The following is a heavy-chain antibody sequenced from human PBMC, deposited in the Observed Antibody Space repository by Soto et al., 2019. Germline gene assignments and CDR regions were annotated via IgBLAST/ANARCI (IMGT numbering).Heavy chain of an antibody. D-gene: IGHD6-19*01. Sequence: LRLSCAASGFTFSSYSMNWVRQAPGKGLEWVSSISSSSSYIYYADSVKGRFTISRDNAKNSLYLQMNSLRAEDTAVYYCARGNGAGTSVYWGQGTLVTVSS. J-gene: IGHJ4*02. CDR3: ARGNGAGTSVY. V-gene: IGHV3-21*01. CDR2: ISSSSSYI. CDR1: GFTFSSYS.